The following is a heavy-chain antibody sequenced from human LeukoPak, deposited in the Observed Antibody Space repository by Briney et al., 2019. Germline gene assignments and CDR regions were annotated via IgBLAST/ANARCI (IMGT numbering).Heavy chain of an antibody. V-gene: IGHV3-13*01. J-gene: IGHJ4*02. CDR2: IGTAGDT. CDR3: ARASDYYDSSGYYTFFDY. Sequence: PGGSLRLSCAASGFTFSSYDMHWVRQATGKGLEWVSAIGTAGDTYYPGSVMGRFTISRENAKNSLYLQMNSLRDGDTAVYYCARASDYYDSSGYYTFFDYWGQGTLVTVSS. CDR1: GFTFSSYD. D-gene: IGHD3-22*01.